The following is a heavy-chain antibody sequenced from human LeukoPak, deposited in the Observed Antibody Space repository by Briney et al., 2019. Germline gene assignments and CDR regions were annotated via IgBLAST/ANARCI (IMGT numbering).Heavy chain of an antibody. J-gene: IGHJ3*02. Sequence: GGSLRLSCAASGYTFSSYSMNWVRQAPGKGLEWVSSISSSSSYIYYADSVKGRFTISRDNAKNSLYLQMNSLRAEDTAVYYCARERGRAFDIWGQGTMVTVSS. V-gene: IGHV3-21*01. CDR2: ISSSSSYI. CDR1: GYTFSSYS. D-gene: IGHD3-10*01. CDR3: ARERGRAFDI.